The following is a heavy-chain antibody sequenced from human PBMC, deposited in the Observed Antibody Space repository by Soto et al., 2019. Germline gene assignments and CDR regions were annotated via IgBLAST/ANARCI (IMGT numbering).Heavy chain of an antibody. J-gene: IGHJ3*02. D-gene: IGHD5-12*01. V-gene: IGHV1-46*01. CDR2: INPSGGST. CDR1: GYTFTSYY. Sequence: DSVKVSCKASGYTFTSYYMHWVRQAPGQGLEWMGIINPSGGSTSYAQKFQGRVTMTRDTSTSTVYMELSSLRSEDTAVYYCANLRPYISGSSSLWAFDIWCQGKMVTVS. CDR3: ANLRPYISGSSSLWAFDI.